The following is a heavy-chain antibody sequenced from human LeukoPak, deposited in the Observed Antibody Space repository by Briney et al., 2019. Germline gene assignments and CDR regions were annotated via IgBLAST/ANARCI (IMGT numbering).Heavy chain of an antibody. Sequence: GGSLRLSCAVSGFAFSSYAMTWVRRAPGKGLEWVSTISTGGGSTYYADSVKDRFTISRDNSENTLYLQMNSLRAEDTAMYYCAKDATGYSSGGGYFDYWGQGALVTVSS. V-gene: IGHV3-23*01. D-gene: IGHD6-19*01. J-gene: IGHJ4*02. CDR3: AKDATGYSSGGGYFDY. CDR1: GFAFSSYA. CDR2: ISTGGGST.